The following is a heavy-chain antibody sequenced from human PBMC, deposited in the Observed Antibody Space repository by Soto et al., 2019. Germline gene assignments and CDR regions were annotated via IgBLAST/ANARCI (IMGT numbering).Heavy chain of an antibody. J-gene: IGHJ4*02. CDR1: GGSFSGYY. D-gene: IGHD6-13*01. CDR2: INQSGST. V-gene: IGHV4-34*01. Sequence: PSETLSLTCAVYGGSFSGYYWSWIRQPPGKGLEWIGEINQSGSTNYNPSLKSRVTISVDTSKNQFSLKLSSVTAADTAVYYSARTYSSSWPPFDYWGQGTLDPVSS. CDR3: ARTYSSSWPPFDY.